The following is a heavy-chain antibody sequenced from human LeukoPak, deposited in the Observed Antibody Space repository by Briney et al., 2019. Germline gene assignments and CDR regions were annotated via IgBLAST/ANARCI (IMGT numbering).Heavy chain of an antibody. CDR2: ISSSSSYI. CDR3: ARASPSSTSCYAV. D-gene: IGHD2-2*01. J-gene: IGHJ4*02. V-gene: IGHV3-21*01. Sequence: GGSLRLSCVGSGFTFSSYSMNWVRQAPGKGLEWVSSISSSSSYIYYADSVKGRFTISRDNAKNSLYLQMNSLRAEDTAVYYCARASPSSTSCYAVWGQGTLVTVSS. CDR1: GFTFSSYS.